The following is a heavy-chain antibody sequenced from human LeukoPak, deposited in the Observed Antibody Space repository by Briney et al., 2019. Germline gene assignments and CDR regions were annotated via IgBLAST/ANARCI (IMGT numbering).Heavy chain of an antibody. Sequence: SETLSLTCTVSGGSISSYYWSWIRQPPGKGLEWIGYIYYSGSTNYNPSLKSRVTISVDTSKNQFSLKLSSVTAADTAVYYCAGCLGYCSSTSCSTFYYYYGMDVWGQGTTVTVSS. CDR3: AGCLGYCSSTSCSTFYYYYGMDV. V-gene: IGHV4-59*12. D-gene: IGHD2-2*01. CDR2: IYYSGST. J-gene: IGHJ6*02. CDR1: GGSISSYY.